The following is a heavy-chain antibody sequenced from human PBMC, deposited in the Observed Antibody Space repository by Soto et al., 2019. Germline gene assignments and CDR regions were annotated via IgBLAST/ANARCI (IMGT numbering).Heavy chain of an antibody. CDR3: ARRAQIGKQLWLPFDY. CDR2: VNPQSGNR. J-gene: IGHJ4*02. Sequence: QVQLVQSGAEVRWPGTSVKVSCKGSGYTFSNNDINWVRQAPGQGLEWMGWVNPQSGNRAYAQKFQGRVTMTRDLFINTVYMELSGLTSEDTAVYYCARRAQIGKQLWLPFDYWAQGTLVTVSS. D-gene: IGHD5-18*01. CDR1: GYTFSNND. V-gene: IGHV1-8*01.